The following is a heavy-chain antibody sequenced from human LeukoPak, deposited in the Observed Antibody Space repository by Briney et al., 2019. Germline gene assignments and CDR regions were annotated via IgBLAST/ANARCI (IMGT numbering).Heavy chain of an antibody. V-gene: IGHV1-2*02. Sequence: GASVKVSCKASGYTFTGYYLHWVRQAPGQGLEWMASINPNSGGTNYAQKFQGRVTMTRDTSISTAYMELSRLRSDDTAVYYCARDRYYDSSVYDAFDIWGQGTMVTVSS. CDR1: GYTFTGYY. D-gene: IGHD3-22*01. J-gene: IGHJ3*02. CDR3: ARDRYYDSSVYDAFDI. CDR2: INPNSGGT.